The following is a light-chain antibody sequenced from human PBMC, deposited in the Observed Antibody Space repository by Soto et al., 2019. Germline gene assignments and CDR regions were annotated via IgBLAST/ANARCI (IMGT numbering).Light chain of an antibody. Sequence: AIQLTRSPSSLSSSIGYIVTVTCRSSEDITNYLAWYQQKVGKAPKLLIYDASTLHSGVPSRFSGSGYGTDFTLTISGLQPEDFATYYCLQNHHYPRTFGQGTKVDI. CDR1: EDITNY. CDR2: DAS. V-gene: IGKV1-6*01. CDR3: LQNHHYPRT. J-gene: IGKJ1*01.